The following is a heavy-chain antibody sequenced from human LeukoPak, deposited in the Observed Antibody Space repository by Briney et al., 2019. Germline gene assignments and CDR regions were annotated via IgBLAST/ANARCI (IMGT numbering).Heavy chain of an antibody. V-gene: IGHV3-23*01. CDR1: GFTFSSYA. Sequence: GGSLRLSCAASGFTFSSYAMNWVRQAPGKGMEGVLGISDSGGSTYYADSVKGRFTISRDNSKNTLYLQMNSLRADDTAVYYCAKGAGGNGSDRIWGQGTLVTVSS. J-gene: IGHJ4*02. CDR2: ISDSGGST. D-gene: IGHD1-26*01. CDR3: AKGAGGNGSDRI.